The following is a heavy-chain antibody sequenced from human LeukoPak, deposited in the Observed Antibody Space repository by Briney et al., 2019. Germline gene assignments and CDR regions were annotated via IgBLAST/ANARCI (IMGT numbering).Heavy chain of an antibody. CDR2: ISSSSSYI. V-gene: IGHV3-21*01. CDR3: AREPAYYDFWSGSSFDY. CDR1: GFTFGSYS. D-gene: IGHD3-3*01. J-gene: IGHJ4*02. Sequence: GGSLRLSCAASGFTFGSYSMNWVRQAPGKGLEWVSSISSSSSYIYYADSVKGRFTISRDNAKNSLYLQMNSLRAEDTAVYYCAREPAYYDFWSGSSFDYWGQGTLVTVSS.